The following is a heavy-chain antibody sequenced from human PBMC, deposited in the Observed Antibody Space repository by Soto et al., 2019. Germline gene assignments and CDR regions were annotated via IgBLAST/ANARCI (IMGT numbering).Heavy chain of an antibody. D-gene: IGHD3-22*01. V-gene: IGHV3-23*01. CDR1: GFTFSSYA. CDR3: ARVRSYYDSSGSYSPPY. J-gene: IGHJ4*02. Sequence: PGGSLRLSCAASGFTFSSYAMNWVRQAPGKGLEWVSAISGSAATTHFADSVKGRFTISRDNSKNTLYLQMNSLRAEDTAVYYCARVRSYYDSSGSYSPPYWGQGTLVTVSS. CDR2: ISGSAATT.